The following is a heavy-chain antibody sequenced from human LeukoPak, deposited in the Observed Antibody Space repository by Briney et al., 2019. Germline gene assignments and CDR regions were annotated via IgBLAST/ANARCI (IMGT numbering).Heavy chain of an antibody. CDR1: GGSFTSSIYY. CDR2: IYYNGST. J-gene: IGHJ6*02. V-gene: IGHV4-39*02. Sequence: PSETLSLTCTVSGGSFTSSIYYWGWIRQPPGKGLEWIGSIYYNGSTYYNPSLKSRVTISVDTSKKQFSLKLSSVTAADSAVYYCTREGSGSPFYYGMDVWGQGTTVTVSS. CDR3: TREGSGSPFYYGMDV. D-gene: IGHD3-10*01.